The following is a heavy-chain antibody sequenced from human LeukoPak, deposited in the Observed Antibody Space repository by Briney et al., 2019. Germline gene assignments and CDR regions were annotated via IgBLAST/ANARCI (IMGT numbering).Heavy chain of an antibody. CDR2: IRSKANSYAT. Sequence: PGGSLKLSCAASGFTFSGSAMHWVRQASGKGLEWVGRIRSKANSYATAYAASVKGRLTISRDDSKNTAYLQMYSLKTEDTAVYYCTRYAETYCSGGSCYPRAFDIWGQGTMVTVSS. J-gene: IGHJ3*02. V-gene: IGHV3-73*01. D-gene: IGHD2-15*01. CDR1: GFTFSGSA. CDR3: TRYAETYCSGGSCYPRAFDI.